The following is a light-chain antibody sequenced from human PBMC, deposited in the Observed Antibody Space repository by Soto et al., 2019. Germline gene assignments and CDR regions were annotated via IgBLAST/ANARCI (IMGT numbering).Light chain of an antibody. CDR2: DVT. V-gene: IGLV2-14*03. CDR1: SSDVGSHDH. CDR3: SSYTVTNTLVL. Sequence: QSVVTQPASVSGSPGRSITISCTGTSSDVGSHDHVSWYQQHPGKAPKLMIYDVTYRPSGVSSRFSGSKSGHTASLTISGLQAEDEANYYCSSYTVTNTLVLFGAGTKLTVL. J-gene: IGLJ2*01.